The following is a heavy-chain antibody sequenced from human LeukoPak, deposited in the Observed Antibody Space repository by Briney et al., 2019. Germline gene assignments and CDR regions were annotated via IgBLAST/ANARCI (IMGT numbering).Heavy chain of an antibody. J-gene: IGHJ5*02. CDR1: GGSISSYY. V-gene: IGHV4-59*06. Sequence: SETLSLTCTVSGGSISSYYWSWIRQHPGKGLEWIGYIYYSGSTYYNPSLKSRVTIPVDTSKNQFSLKLSSVTAADTAVYYCARQKPGTDIPNWFDPWGQGTLVTVSS. D-gene: IGHD1-7*01. CDR3: ARQKPGTDIPNWFDP. CDR2: IYYSGST.